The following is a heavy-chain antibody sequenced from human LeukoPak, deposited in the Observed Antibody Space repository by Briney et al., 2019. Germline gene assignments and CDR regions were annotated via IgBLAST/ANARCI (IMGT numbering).Heavy chain of an antibody. V-gene: IGHV5-51*01. D-gene: IGHD3-10*01. J-gene: IGHJ4*02. Sequence: ESLKIPCKASGYTFTHQWIDLVRQKSGSGLEWMGIIYPRDSDTRYSPSFQGHVSISADTSINTAYLAWIRLEASDTAIYYCARHSDVIGAIWGQGTLVSVS. CDR2: IYPRDSDT. CDR3: ARHSDVIGAI. CDR1: GYTFTHQW.